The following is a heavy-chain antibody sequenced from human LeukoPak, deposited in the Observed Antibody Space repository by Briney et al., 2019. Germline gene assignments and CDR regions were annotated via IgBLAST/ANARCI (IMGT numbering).Heavy chain of an antibody. V-gene: IGHV4-59*01. D-gene: IGHD2-15*01. CDR2: IYYSGST. Sequence: SETLSLTCTVSGGSISSYYWSWIRQPPGKGLEWIGYIYYSGSTNYNPSLKSRVTISVDTPKNQFSLKLSSVTAADTAVYYCARELPGFDPWGQGTLVTVSS. J-gene: IGHJ5*02. CDR3: ARELPGFDP. CDR1: GGSISSYY.